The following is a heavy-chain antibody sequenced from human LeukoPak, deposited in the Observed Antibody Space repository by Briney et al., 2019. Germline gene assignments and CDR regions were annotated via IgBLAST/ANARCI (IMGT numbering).Heavy chain of an antibody. J-gene: IGHJ5*02. V-gene: IGHV1-2*02. CDR2: INPNSGGT. CDR3: ARTEGGMGIQLWVNWFDP. D-gene: IGHD5-18*01. CDR1: GYTFTGYY. Sequence: ASVKVSCKASGYTFTGYYMHWVRQAPGQGLEWMGWINPNSGGTNYAQKFQGRVTMTRDTSISTAYMELSRLRSDDTAVYYCARTEGGMGIQLWVNWFDPWGQGTLVTVSS.